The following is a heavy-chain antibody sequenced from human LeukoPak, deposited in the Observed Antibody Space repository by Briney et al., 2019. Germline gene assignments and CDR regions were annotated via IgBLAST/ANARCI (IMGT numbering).Heavy chain of an antibody. CDR1: GFTFSSYA. CDR2: ISGSGGIT. V-gene: IGHV3-23*01. Sequence: GGSLRLSCAASGFTFSSYAMTWVRQAPGKGLEWVSAISGSGGITSYADSVKGRFTISRDNSKNTLYLQMNSLRAEDTAVYYCAKGDTTWELPHDYWGQGTLVTVSS. J-gene: IGHJ4*02. D-gene: IGHD1-26*01. CDR3: AKGDTTWELPHDY.